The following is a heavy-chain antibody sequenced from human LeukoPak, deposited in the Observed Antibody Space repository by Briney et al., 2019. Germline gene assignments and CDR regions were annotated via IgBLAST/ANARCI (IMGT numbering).Heavy chain of an antibody. CDR2: IYSSGST. CDR1: GDSISSYC. CDR3: ASSYDSGGYFDY. J-gene: IGHJ4*02. Sequence: SETLRLTCTVPGDSISSYCWSSVRQPPGKGLEWIGYIYSSGSTYYEHSVKSRVTISVDTSKNPFSLKLSSVTAADTAVYYCASSYDSGGYFDYWGQGTLVTVSS. V-gene: IGHV4-59*01. D-gene: IGHD3-22*01.